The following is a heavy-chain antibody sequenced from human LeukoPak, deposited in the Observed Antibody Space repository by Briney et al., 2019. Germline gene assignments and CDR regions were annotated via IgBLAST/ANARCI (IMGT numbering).Heavy chain of an antibody. D-gene: IGHD5-18*01. J-gene: IGHJ4*02. CDR1: GFTFSSYA. CDR2: ISGSGGST. Sequence: PGGSLRLSCAASGFTFSSYAMSWVRQAPGKGLEWVSAISGSGGSTYYADSVKGRFAISGDNSKNTLYLQMNSLRAEDTAVYYCAKPNPELTIQFDYWGQGTLVTVSS. V-gene: IGHV3-23*01. CDR3: AKPNPELTIQFDY.